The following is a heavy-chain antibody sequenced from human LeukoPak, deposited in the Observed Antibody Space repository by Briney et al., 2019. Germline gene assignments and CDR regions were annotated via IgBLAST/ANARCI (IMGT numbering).Heavy chain of an antibody. CDR3: ARGDWVGYSSSFVYWSDP. V-gene: IGHV4-31*03. CDR1: GGSISSGGYY. Sequence: SQTLSLTCTVSGGSISSGGYYWSWIRQHPGKGLELIGYMFYSGSTYYNPSLKSRVTISVDTSKNQFSLKLSSVTAADTAVYYCARGDWVGYSSSFVYWSDPWGQGTLVTVSS. D-gene: IGHD6-13*01. J-gene: IGHJ5*02. CDR2: MFYSGST.